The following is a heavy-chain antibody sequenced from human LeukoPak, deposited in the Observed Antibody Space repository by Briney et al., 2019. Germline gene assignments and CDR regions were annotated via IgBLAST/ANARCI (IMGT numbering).Heavy chain of an antibody. D-gene: IGHD3-22*01. Sequence: ASVKVSCKASGYTFTGYYMHWVRQAPGQGLEWMGWINPNSGGTNYAQKFQGRVTMTRDTSISTAYMELSRLRSDDTAVYYCARVDDRGHYYDSSGPRKLFDYWGQGTLVTVSS. CDR1: GYTFTGYY. CDR2: INPNSGGT. V-gene: IGHV1-2*02. J-gene: IGHJ4*02. CDR3: ARVDDRGHYYDSSGPRKLFDY.